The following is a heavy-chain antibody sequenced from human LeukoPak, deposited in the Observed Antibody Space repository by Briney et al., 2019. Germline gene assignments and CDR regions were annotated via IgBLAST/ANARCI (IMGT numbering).Heavy chain of an antibody. D-gene: IGHD6-19*01. CDR3: ARGGSYSSGWYTGYYFDY. Sequence: SETLSLTCAVYGGSFSGYYWSWIRQPPGKGLEWIGEINHSESTNYNPSLKSRVTISVDTSKNQFSLKLSSVTAADTAVYYCARGGSYSSGWYTGYYFDYWGQGTLVTVSS. V-gene: IGHV4-34*01. J-gene: IGHJ4*02. CDR1: GGSFSGYY. CDR2: INHSEST.